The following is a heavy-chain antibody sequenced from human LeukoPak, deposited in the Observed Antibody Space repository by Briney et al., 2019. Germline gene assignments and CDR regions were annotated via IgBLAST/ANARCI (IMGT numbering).Heavy chain of an antibody. D-gene: IGHD1-26*01. CDR2: IYSGGST. CDR3: ARGIVGATGDWFDP. Sequence: GGSLRLSCAASGFTVSSNYMSWVRQAPGKGLEWVSVIYSGGSTYYADSVKDRFTISRDNSKNTLYLQMNSLRAEDTAVYYCARGIVGATGDWFDPWGQGTLVTVSS. V-gene: IGHV3-53*01. J-gene: IGHJ5*02. CDR1: GFTVSSNY.